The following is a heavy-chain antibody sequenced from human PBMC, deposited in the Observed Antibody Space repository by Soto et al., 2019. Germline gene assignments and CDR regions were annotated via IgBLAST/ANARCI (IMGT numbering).Heavy chain of an antibody. CDR3: TRLISAAQDY. Sequence: EVLLVESGGGVVQPGGSLKLSCVASGFVFKDSSIHWVRQASGKGLEWVGRIRDRAYNYATAYTASVKGRFTISRDDSTNTAYLQINSPRTGDTTIYYCTRLISAAQDYWGQGPLVTVSS. D-gene: IGHD3-10*01. V-gene: IGHV3-73*01. CDR1: GFVFKDSS. CDR2: IRDRAYNYAT. J-gene: IGHJ4*02.